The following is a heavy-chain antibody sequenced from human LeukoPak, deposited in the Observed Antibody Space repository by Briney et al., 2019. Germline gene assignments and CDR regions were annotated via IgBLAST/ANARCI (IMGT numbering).Heavy chain of an antibody. CDR3: ARESAIVLVPFDS. Sequence: GGSLRLSCAASGFSFTSHWMHWVRHAPGKGLVWVSRINSDGSSTTYADSVKGRFTISRDNAKNTLYLQMNTLRGEDTAVYYCARESAIVLVPFDSWGQGTLVTVSS. J-gene: IGHJ4*02. CDR1: GFSFTSHW. V-gene: IGHV3-74*01. D-gene: IGHD2/OR15-2a*01. CDR2: INSDGSST.